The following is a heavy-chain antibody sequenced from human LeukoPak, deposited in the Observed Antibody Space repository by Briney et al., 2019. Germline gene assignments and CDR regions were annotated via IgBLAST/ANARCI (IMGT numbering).Heavy chain of an antibody. J-gene: IGHJ4*02. CDR2: ISAYNGDT. CDR3: ARDPTNTGGRYAHSDY. CDR1: GFTFTRYG. Sequence: ASVTVSCKASGFTFTRYGITWVRQAPGQGLEWMGWISAYNGDTTYAQKLQGRVTMTRDPSTSTVYMELRSLSSDDTAVYYCARDPTNTGGRYAHSDYWGQGTLVTVSS. V-gene: IGHV1-18*01. D-gene: IGHD2-15*01.